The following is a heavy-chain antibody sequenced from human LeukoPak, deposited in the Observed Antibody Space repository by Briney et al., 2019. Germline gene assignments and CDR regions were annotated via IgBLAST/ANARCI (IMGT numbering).Heavy chain of an antibody. J-gene: IGHJ6*03. CDR1: GGSISSYY. D-gene: IGHD6-19*01. Sequence: SETLSLTCTVSGGSISSYYWSWIWQPPGKGLEWIGYIYYSGSTNYNPSLKSRVTISVDTSKNQFSLKLSSVTAADTAVYYCARDRAGFRRTGNYYYMDVWGKGTTVTVSS. CDR3: ARDRAGFRRTGNYYYMDV. V-gene: IGHV4-59*01. CDR2: IYYSGST.